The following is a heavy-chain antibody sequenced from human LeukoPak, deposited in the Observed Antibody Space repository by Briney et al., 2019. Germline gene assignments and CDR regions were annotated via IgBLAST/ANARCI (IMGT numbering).Heavy chain of an antibody. CDR1: GGSFSGYY. J-gene: IGHJ1*01. V-gene: IGHV4-34*01. D-gene: IGHD2-15*01. CDR2: INHGGSN. Sequence: SETLSLTCAVYGGSFSGYYWSWISQPQGKGREWIGEINHGGSNNDNPSLKSRVTISVDTTKTQFTLKRSSGTAADAAVYYCARGGHQDKYFQHWGQGTLVTVSS. CDR3: ARGGHQDKYFQH.